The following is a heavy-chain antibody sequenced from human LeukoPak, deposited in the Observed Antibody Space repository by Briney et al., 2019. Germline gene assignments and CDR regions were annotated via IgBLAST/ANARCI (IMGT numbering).Heavy chain of an antibody. CDR2: INPNSGGT. Sequence: ASVRVSRKASGYTFTGYYMHWVRQAPGQGLEWMGWINPNSGGTNYAQKFQGRVTMTRDTSISTAYMELSRLRSDDTAVYYCARHGSGSYYNLPLNWFDPWGQGTLVTVSS. D-gene: IGHD3-10*01. J-gene: IGHJ5*02. V-gene: IGHV1-2*02. CDR3: ARHGSGSYYNLPLNWFDP. CDR1: GYTFTGYY.